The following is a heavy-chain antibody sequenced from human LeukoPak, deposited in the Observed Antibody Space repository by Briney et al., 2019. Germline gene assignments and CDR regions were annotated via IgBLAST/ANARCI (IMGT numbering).Heavy chain of an antibody. V-gene: IGHV1-46*01. Sequence: ASVKVSCKASGYTFTSYYMHWVRQAPGQGLEWMGIINPSGGSTSYAQKFQGRVTMTSDMSTSTVYMELSSLRSEDTAVYYCARARDPAARLSAFDIWGQGTMVTVSS. J-gene: IGHJ3*02. CDR2: INPSGGST. CDR1: GYTFTSYY. CDR3: ARARDPAARLSAFDI. D-gene: IGHD6-6*01.